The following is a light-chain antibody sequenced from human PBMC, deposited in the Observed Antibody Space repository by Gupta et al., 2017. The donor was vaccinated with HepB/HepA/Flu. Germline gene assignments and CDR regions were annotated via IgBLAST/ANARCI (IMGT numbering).Light chain of an antibody. V-gene: IGLV3-19*01. CDR1: SLGSSY. Sequence: SELTQDPAVSVALGQTVRITCQGDSLGSSYSNWYQQKPGQAPLFVLYGENSRPSGTPDRFSGSRSGNTASLTITGAQPEDEADYYCHSRDTIDNLSAFGGGTKLTVL. J-gene: IGLJ2*01. CDR2: GEN. CDR3: HSRDTIDNLSA.